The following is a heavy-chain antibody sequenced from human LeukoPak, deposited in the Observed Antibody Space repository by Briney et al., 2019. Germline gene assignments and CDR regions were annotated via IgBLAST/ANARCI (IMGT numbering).Heavy chain of an antibody. D-gene: IGHD6-6*01. V-gene: IGHV3-11*01. J-gene: IGHJ4*02. CDR3: TSGSSSVGY. CDR1: GFIFSDYY. Sequence: PGGSLRLSCAASGFIFSDYYMSWIRQAPGKGLEWVAYISPSQNDIYYTESVRGRFTISRDNAKNSLYLQMSSLRADDTAVYYCTSGSSSVGYWGQGTLVPSPQ. CDR2: ISPSQNDI.